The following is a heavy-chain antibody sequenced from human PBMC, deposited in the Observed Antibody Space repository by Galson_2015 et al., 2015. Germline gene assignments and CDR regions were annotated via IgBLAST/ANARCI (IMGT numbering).Heavy chain of an antibody. V-gene: IGHV7-4-1*02. CDR3: ARAGAVAGIWYFDL. D-gene: IGHD6-19*01. Sequence: SCKASGYTFSSFAMNWVRQAPGQGLEWMGWINTNTGNPTYAQGFTGRFVFSLDTSVSTTYLHISSLEAEDTAMYYCARAGAVAGIWYFDLWGRGTLVTVSS. J-gene: IGHJ2*01. CDR1: GYTFSSFA. CDR2: INTNTGNP.